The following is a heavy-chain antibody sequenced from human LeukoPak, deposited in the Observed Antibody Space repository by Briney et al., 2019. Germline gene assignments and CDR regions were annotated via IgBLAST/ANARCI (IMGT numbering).Heavy chain of an antibody. Sequence: ASVKVSCKVSGYTLTELSMHWVRQAPGKGLEWMAGFDPEDGETIYAQKFQGRVTMTEDTSTDTAYMELSSLRSEDTAVYYCATYLYGSGRGGMDVWGKGTTVTVSS. CDR3: ATYLYGSGRGGMDV. CDR2: FDPEDGET. J-gene: IGHJ6*04. CDR1: GYTLTELS. V-gene: IGHV1-24*01. D-gene: IGHD3-10*01.